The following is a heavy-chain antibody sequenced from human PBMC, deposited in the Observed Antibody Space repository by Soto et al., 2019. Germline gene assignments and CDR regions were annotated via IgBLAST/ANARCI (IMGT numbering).Heavy chain of an antibody. Sequence: ASVKVSCKASGYTFTSYGISWVRQAPGQGLEWMGWISAYNGNTNYAQKLQGRVTITTDTSTSTAYMELRSLRSEDTAVYYCAIDSSIVVVPADEADYYYYDIEVWGKGTTVTVAS. CDR1: GYTFTSYG. D-gene: IGHD2-2*01. V-gene: IGHV1-18*01. CDR2: ISAYNGNT. J-gene: IGHJ6*03. CDR3: AIDSSIVVVPADEADYYYYDIEV.